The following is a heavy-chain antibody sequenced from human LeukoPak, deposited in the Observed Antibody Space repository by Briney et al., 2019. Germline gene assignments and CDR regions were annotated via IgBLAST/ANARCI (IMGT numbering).Heavy chain of an antibody. J-gene: IGHJ4*02. CDR2: IYSDGRT. Sequence: PGGSLRLSCAASGLIVSSNFMSWVRQAPGKGLEWVSVIYSDGRTYYADSVKGRFTISRDNSKNTLYLQMSGLRAEDTAVYYCARDNAPYTSTSSGLGLFDYWGQGTLVTVSS. CDR3: ARDNAPYTSTSSGLGLFDY. CDR1: GLIVSSNF. D-gene: IGHD6-6*01. V-gene: IGHV3-53*01.